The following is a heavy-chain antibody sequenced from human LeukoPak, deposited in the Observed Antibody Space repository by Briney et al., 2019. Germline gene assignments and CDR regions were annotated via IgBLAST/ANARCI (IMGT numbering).Heavy chain of an antibody. V-gene: IGHV4-38-2*02. CDR1: GYSISSGYY. J-gene: IGHJ6*03. Sequence: SEALSLTCTVSGYSISSGYYWGWIRQPPGEGLEWIGTIFHSGSTYSNPSLKSRVTISVDTSKNQFSLNLSSVTAADTAVYYCARVGYYPDYYMDVWGKGTTVTVSS. CDR3: ARVGYYPDYYMDV. D-gene: IGHD2-21*01. CDR2: IFHSGST.